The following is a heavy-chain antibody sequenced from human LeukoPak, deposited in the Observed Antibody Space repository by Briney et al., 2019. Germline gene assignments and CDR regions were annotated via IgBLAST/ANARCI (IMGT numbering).Heavy chain of an antibody. D-gene: IGHD3-16*02. J-gene: IGHJ4*02. Sequence: PSETLSLTCTVSGGSISSYYWSWIRQPPGKGLEWIGYIYYSGSTNYNPSLKSRVTISVDTSKNQFSLKLSSVTAADTAVYYCARYVWGSYPSFEDYWGQGTLVTVSS. V-gene: IGHV4-59*01. CDR3: ARYVWGSYPSFEDY. CDR2: IYYSGST. CDR1: GGSISSYY.